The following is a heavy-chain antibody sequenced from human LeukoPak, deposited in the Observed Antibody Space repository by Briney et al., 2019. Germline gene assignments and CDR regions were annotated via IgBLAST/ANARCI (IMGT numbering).Heavy chain of an antibody. J-gene: IGHJ3*02. V-gene: IGHV4-59*01. CDR2: IYYSGST. D-gene: IGHD6-6*01. Sequence: PSQTLSLTCTVSGGSISSYYWSWIRQLPGKGLEWIGYIYYSGSTNYNPSLKSRVTISVDTSKNQFSLKLSSVTAADTAVYYCARDRLEYSSSSDAFDIWGQGTMVTVSS. CDR3: ARDRLEYSSSSDAFDI. CDR1: GGSISSYY.